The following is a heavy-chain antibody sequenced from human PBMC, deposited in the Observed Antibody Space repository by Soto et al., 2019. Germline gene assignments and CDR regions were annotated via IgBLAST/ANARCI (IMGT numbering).Heavy chain of an antibody. CDR1: GFTFGAYA. V-gene: IGHV3-49*04. CDR2: IRNKGYGGTT. D-gene: IGHD1-1*01. J-gene: IGHJ6*02. CDR3: TRDNDFSTTFNYNAMDV. Sequence: GGSLRLSCTGSGFTFGAYALNWVRQAPGKGLEWVGFIRNKGYGGTTEYAASVRGRFTISRDDSKSIAYLQMDSLKTEDTAVYYCTRDNDFSTTFNYNAMDVWGQGTTVTVSS.